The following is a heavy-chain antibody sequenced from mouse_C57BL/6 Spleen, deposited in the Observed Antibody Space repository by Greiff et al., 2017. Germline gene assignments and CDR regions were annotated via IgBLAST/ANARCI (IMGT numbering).Heavy chain of an antibody. J-gene: IGHJ4*01. CDR1: GYTFTDYE. Sequence: QVQLQQSGAELVRPGASVTLSCKASGYTFTDYEMHWVKQTPVHGLEWIGAIDPETGGTAYNQKFKGKAILTADKSSSTPYMELRSLTSEDSAVYYCTTYYCNWGSHYYAMDYWGQGTSVTVSS. CDR2: IDPETGGT. V-gene: IGHV1-15*01. D-gene: IGHD2-10*01. CDR3: TTYYCNWGSHYYAMDY.